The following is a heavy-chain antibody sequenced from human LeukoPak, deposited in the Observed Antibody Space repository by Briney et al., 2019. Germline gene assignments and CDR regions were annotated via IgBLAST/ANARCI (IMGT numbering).Heavy chain of an antibody. D-gene: IGHD5-24*01. CDR2: ISAYNGNT. CDR3: ARALVDGYKELGY. Sequence: ASVKVSCKASGYTFTTYGITWVRQAPGQGLEWMGWISAYNGNTNYARKFHGRVAMTTDTSTSTAYMELRSLRFDDTAVYYCARALVDGYKELGYWGQGTLVTVSS. J-gene: IGHJ4*02. V-gene: IGHV1-18*01. CDR1: GYTFTTYG.